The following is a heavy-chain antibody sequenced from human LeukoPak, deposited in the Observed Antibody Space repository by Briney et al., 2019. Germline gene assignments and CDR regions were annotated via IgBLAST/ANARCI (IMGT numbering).Heavy chain of an antibody. J-gene: IGHJ4*02. CDR1: GFTFRSYAM. CDR2: IYHSGIT. Sequence: GSLRLSCAASGFTFRSYAMSWVRQAPGKGLEWIGEIYHSGITNYNPSLKSRLTISVDKSKNQFSLKLSAVTAADTAVYYCARDGGGWYKGYYFDYWGQGALVTVSS. V-gene: IGHV4-4*02. D-gene: IGHD6-19*01. CDR3: ARDGGGWYKGYYFDY.